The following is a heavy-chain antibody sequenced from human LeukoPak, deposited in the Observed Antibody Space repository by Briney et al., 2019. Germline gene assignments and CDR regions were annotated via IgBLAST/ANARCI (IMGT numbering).Heavy chain of an antibody. Sequence: GESLKISCQGSGYSFTSYWIGWVRQMPGKGLEWMGIIYPGDSDTRYSPSFQGQVTISADKSISTAYLQWSSLKASDTAMYYCARQDSYYDSSGYFWGQGTLVTVSS. CDR3: ARQDSYYDSSGYF. V-gene: IGHV5-51*01. D-gene: IGHD3-22*01. J-gene: IGHJ4*02. CDR1: GYSFTSYW. CDR2: IYPGDSDT.